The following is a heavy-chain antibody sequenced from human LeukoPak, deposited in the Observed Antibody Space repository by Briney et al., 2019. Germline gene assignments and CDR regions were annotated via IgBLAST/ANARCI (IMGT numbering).Heavy chain of an antibody. Sequence: HSGRSLRLSCAASGFTFDDYAMHWVRQAPGKGLEWVSGISWNSGSIGYADSVKGRFTISRDNSKNTLYLQMNSLRAEDTAVYYCAAITMVFLWGQGTLVTVSS. J-gene: IGHJ4*02. V-gene: IGHV3-9*01. CDR3: AAITMVFL. CDR1: GFTFDDYA. CDR2: ISWNSGSI. D-gene: IGHD3-10*01.